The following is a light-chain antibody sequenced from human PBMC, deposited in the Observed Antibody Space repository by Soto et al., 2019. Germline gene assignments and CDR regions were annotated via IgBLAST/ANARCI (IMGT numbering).Light chain of an antibody. Sequence: QSVLTQPPSASGTPGQRVTISCSGSSSNIGNNAVNWYQHLPGTAPQLLMYSNNQRPSGVPDRFSGSKSGTSASLAISGLQSEDEADYYCAAWDDSLNGPVFGGGTKLTVL. CDR1: SSNIGNNA. V-gene: IGLV1-44*01. CDR3: AAWDDSLNGPV. J-gene: IGLJ2*01. CDR2: SNN.